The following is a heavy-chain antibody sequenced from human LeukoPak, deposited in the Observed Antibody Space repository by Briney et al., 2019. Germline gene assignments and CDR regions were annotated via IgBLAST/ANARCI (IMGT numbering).Heavy chain of an antibody. D-gene: IGHD3-10*02. V-gene: IGHV3-74*01. CDR1: GFTFSTYW. CDR2: IDSNGNNT. Sequence: GGSLRLSCAGSGFTFSTYWMVWVRQAPGKGLVWVSRIDSNGNNTTYADSVKGRFTISRDNAKNTLYLQMDDLRVEDTAVYYCVRDDFVPHWGQGTLVTVSS. J-gene: IGHJ4*02. CDR3: VRDDFVPH.